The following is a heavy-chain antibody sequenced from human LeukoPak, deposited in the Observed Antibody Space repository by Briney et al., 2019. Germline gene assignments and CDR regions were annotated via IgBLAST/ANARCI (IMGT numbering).Heavy chain of an antibody. Sequence: GGSLRLSCAASGFTFSNAWMSWVRQAPGKGLEWVGRIKSKTDGGTTDYAAPVKGRFTISRDVSKNTLYLQMNSLKTEDTAVYYCTTVSLPMVRGVVMSSGYFDYWGQGTLVTVSS. D-gene: IGHD3-10*01. CDR2: IKSKTDGGTT. CDR3: TTVSLPMVRGVVMSSGYFDY. CDR1: GFTFSNAW. V-gene: IGHV3-15*01. J-gene: IGHJ4*02.